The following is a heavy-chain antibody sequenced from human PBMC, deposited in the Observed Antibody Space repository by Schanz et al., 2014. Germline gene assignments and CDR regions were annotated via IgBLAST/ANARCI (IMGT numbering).Heavy chain of an antibody. CDR1: GFTFSSHW. Sequence: EVQLVQSGGGLVQPGGSLRLSCAASGFTFSSHWMHWVRQDPGKGLVWVSRIKSDGSSTSYADSVKGRFTISRDNAKNTLYLQMNSLRAEDTAVYYCARKMKLGVYGGKGHDSLDIWGQGTMVTVSS. D-gene: IGHD4-17*01. CDR3: ARKMKLGVYGGKGHDSLDI. CDR2: IKSDGSST. V-gene: IGHV3-74*01. J-gene: IGHJ3*02.